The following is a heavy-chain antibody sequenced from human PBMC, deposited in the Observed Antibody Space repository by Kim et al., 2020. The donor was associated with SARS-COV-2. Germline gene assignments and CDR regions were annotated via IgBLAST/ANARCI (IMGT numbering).Heavy chain of an antibody. J-gene: IGHJ4*02. CDR1: GGSISSSSYY. V-gene: IGHV4-39*01. D-gene: IGHD3-10*01. CDR2: IYYSGST. CDR3: ASRDYYGSGSYKN. Sequence: SETLSLTCTVSGGSISSSSYYWGWIRQPPGKGLEWIGSIYYSGSTYYNPSLKSRVTISVDTSKNQFSLKLSSVTAADTAVYYCASRDYYGSGSYKNWGQGTLVTVSS.